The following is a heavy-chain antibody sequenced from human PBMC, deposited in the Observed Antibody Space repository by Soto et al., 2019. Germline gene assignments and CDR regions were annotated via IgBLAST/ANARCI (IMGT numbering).Heavy chain of an antibody. V-gene: IGHV3-11*01. J-gene: IGHJ3*02. CDR3: ARNSGWYEADAFDM. Sequence: QVQLVESGGGLVQPGGSLRLSCAASGFTFGDYEMSWIRQAAGKGPEWVSFLSRSGNTIYYADSVKGRFSISRHNAESSLYLQRESLRVEDTATYFCARNSGWYEADAFDMWSQGTMVTVSA. CDR1: GFTFGDYE. CDR2: LSRSGNTI. D-gene: IGHD6-19*01.